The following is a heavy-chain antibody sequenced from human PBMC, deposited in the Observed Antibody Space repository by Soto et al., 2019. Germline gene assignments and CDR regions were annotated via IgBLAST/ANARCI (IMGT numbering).Heavy chain of an antibody. CDR3: ARGRFMCSSTSCYSWFDP. J-gene: IGHJ5*02. Sequence: SETLSLTCTVSGGSISSGDYYWSWIRQPPGKGLEWIGYIYYSGSTYYNPSLKSRVTISVDTSKNQFSLKLSSVTAADTAVYYCARGRFMCSSTSCYSWFDPWGQGTLVTVSS. CDR2: IYYSGST. V-gene: IGHV4-30-4*01. CDR1: GGSISSGDYY. D-gene: IGHD2-2*01.